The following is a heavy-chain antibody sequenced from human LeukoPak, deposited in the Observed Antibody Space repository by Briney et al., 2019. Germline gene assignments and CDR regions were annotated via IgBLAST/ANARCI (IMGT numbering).Heavy chain of an antibody. D-gene: IGHD2-15*01. J-gene: IGHJ4*02. CDR1: GYTFITYG. CDR3: VREGYCSGGSCHSGVIDY. V-gene: IGHV1-18*01. Sequence: ASVKVSCKASGYTFITYGISWVRQAPGQRHEWMGWISPYNGNTNYAQKLQGRVTMTTDTSSSTAYMELRSLRSDDTAVYYCVREGYCSGGSCHSGVIDYWGQGTLVTVSS. CDR2: ISPYNGNT.